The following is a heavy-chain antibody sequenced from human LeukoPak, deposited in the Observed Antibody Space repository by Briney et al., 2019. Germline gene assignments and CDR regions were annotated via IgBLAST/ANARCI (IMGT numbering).Heavy chain of an antibody. J-gene: IGHJ6*02. D-gene: IGHD4-11*01. V-gene: IGHV3-49*04. CDR3: ARHGGARKRYDNSKYYYYYGMDV. CDR1: GFTFSSYA. CDR2: IRSKAYGGTI. Sequence: QPGGSLRLSCAASGFTFSSYAMSWVRQAPGKGLEWVGFIRSKAYGGTIEYAASVEGRLTISRDDSKSIAYLQMNSLKTEDTAMYYCARHGGARKRYDNSKYYYYYGMDVWGQGTTVTVSS.